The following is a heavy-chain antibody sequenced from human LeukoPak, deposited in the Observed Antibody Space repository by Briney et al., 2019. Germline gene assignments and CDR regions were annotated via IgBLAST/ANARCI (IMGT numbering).Heavy chain of an antibody. D-gene: IGHD6-19*01. CDR1: GYTFTSYD. CDR2: MNPNSGNT. Sequence: ASVKVSCKASGYTFTSYDINWVRQATGQGLEWMGWMNPNSGNTGYAQKFQGRVTITRNTSISTAYMELSSLRSEDTAVYYCAMGVTVAGVAFDPWGQGTLVTVSS. J-gene: IGHJ5*02. V-gene: IGHV1-8*03. CDR3: AMGVTVAGVAFDP.